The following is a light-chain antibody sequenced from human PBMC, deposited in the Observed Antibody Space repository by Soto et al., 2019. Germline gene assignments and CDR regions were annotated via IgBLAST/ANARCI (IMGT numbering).Light chain of an antibody. CDR3: CSYAGRYTYV. Sequence: QSVLTQPRSVSGSPGQSFTISCTGTSSPVGGYHYVSWYQQFPGKAPKLMIYAVSQRPSGVPDRFSGSESGNTASLTISGLQADDEADYYCCSYAGRYTYVFGSGTKVTVL. V-gene: IGLV2-11*01. J-gene: IGLJ1*01. CDR2: AVS. CDR1: SSPVGGYHY.